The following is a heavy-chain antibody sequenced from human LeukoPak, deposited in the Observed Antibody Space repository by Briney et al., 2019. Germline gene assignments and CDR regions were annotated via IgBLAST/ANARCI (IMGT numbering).Heavy chain of an antibody. Sequence: ASVKVSCKASGYTFTSYAMNWVRQAPGQGLEWMGWINTNTGNPTYAQGFTGRFVFSLDTSVSAAYLQISSLKAEDTAVYYCAREGITMVRGVPGYWGQGTLVTVSS. V-gene: IGHV7-4-1*02. CDR3: AREGITMVRGVPGY. CDR2: INTNTGNP. J-gene: IGHJ4*02. CDR1: GYTFTSYA. D-gene: IGHD3-10*01.